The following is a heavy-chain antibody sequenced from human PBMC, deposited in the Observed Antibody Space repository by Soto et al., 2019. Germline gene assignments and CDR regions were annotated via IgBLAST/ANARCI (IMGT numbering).Heavy chain of an antibody. CDR3: AKGTRSSYYYGMDV. CDR2: LSWNGDYT. D-gene: IGHD6-6*01. V-gene: IGHV3-9*01. J-gene: IGHJ6*02. Sequence: DVQLVESGGGLVQPGRSLRLSCAVSGFTFDDYAMHWVRQAPGKGLEWVSGLSWNGDYTGYADSVKGRFTISRDNTKNSLYLQMTSLRAEDTALYYCAKGTRSSYYYGMDVWGQGTTVTVSS. CDR1: GFTFDDYA.